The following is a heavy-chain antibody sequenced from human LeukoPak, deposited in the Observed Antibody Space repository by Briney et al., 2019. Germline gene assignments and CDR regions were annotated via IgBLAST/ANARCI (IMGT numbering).Heavy chain of an antibody. CDR1: GFVFRRFE. D-gene: IGHD6-19*01. Sequence: PGGSLRLSCAVSGFVFRRFEMNWVRQAPGKGLVWVAYISSTGHTTYHADSVKGRFTISRDNSKNSLFLQMNTLTVEDTAMYYCARALGSGWSHDAFWGQGTMVSVSS. CDR2: ISSTGHTT. CDR3: ARALGSGWSHDAF. V-gene: IGHV3-48*03. J-gene: IGHJ3*01.